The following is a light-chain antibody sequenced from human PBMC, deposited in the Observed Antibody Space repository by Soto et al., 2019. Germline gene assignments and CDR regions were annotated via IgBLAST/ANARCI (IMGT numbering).Light chain of an antibody. CDR3: QQYGSS. CDR2: AAS. J-gene: IGKJ4*01. CDR1: QSVSSTY. Sequence: ETVLTQSPGTLSLSPGERATLSCRASQSVSSTYLAWYQQKPGQAPRLLIYAASSRATGIPDRFSGSGSGTDFTLTISRLEPEDFAVYYCQQYGSSFGGGTKVEI. V-gene: IGKV3-20*01.